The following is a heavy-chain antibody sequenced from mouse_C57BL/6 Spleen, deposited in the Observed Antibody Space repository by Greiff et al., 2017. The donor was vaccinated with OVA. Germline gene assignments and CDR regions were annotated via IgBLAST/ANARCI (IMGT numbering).Heavy chain of an antibody. D-gene: IGHD1-1*01. V-gene: IGHV1-53*01. CDR1: GYTFTSYW. Sequence: QVQLKQPGTELVKPGASVKLSCKASGYTFTSYWMHWVKQRPGQGLEWIGNINPSNGGTNYNEKFKSKATLTVDKSSSTAYMQLSSLTSEDSAVYYCARDGGYYYGSTYWYFDVWGTGTTVTVSS. J-gene: IGHJ1*03. CDR3: ARDGGYYYGSTYWYFDV. CDR2: INPSNGGT.